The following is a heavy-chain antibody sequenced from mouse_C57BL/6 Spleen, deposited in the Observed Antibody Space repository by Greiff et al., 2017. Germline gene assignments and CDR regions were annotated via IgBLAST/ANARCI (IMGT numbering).Heavy chain of an antibody. CDR1: GYSITSGYY. J-gene: IGHJ2*01. V-gene: IGHV3-6*01. CDR2: ISYDGSN. CDR3: AAYYGYDVGFDY. Sequence: VQLKESGPGLVKPSQSLSLTCSVTGYSITSGYYWNWIRQFPGNKLEWMGYISYDGSNNYNPSLKNRISITRDTSKNQFFLKLNSVTTEDTATYYCAAYYGYDVGFDYWGQGTTLTVAS. D-gene: IGHD2-9*01.